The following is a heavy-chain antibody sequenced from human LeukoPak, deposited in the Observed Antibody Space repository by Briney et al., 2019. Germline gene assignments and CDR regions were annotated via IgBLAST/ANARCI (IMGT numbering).Heavy chain of an antibody. CDR1: GGSISSYY. D-gene: IGHD1-26*01. Sequence: ASETLSLTCTVSGGSISSYYWSWIRQPAGKGLEWIGRIYTSGSTNYNPSLKSRVTMSVDTSKNQFSLKLSSVTAADTAVYYSARLVHGATTPQYYFDYWGQGTLVTVSS. V-gene: IGHV4-4*07. J-gene: IGHJ4*02. CDR2: IYTSGST. CDR3: ARLVHGATTPQYYFDY.